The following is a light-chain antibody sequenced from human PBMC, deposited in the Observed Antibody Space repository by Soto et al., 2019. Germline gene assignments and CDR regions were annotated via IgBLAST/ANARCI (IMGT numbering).Light chain of an antibody. V-gene: IGKV3-20*01. CDR1: QSVSNSY. J-gene: IGKJ1*01. CDR2: AAS. CDR3: QQYASSRT. Sequence: EIVLTQSPGTLSLSPGERATLSCRASQSVSNSYLAWYQQKPGQAPRLLIYAASSRATGIPDRFSGSGSGKDFTLTISGLEPEDFAVYYCQQYASSRTFGQGTKVKSN.